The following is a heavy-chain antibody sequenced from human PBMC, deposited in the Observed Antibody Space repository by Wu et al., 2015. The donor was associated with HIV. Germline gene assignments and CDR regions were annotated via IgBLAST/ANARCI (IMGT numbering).Heavy chain of an antibody. V-gene: IGHV1-24*01. CDR3: ATAGVYGSGSYYSRYYYYGMDV. CDR2: FDPEDGET. CDR1: GYTLTELS. J-gene: IGHJ6*02. D-gene: IGHD3-10*01. Sequence: QVQLVQSGAEVKKPGASVKVPCKVSGYTLTELSMHWVRQAPGKGLEWMGGFDPEDGETIYAQKFQGRVTMTEDTSTDTAYMELSSLRSEDTAVYYCATAGVYGSGSYYSRYYYYGMDVWGQGTTVTVSS.